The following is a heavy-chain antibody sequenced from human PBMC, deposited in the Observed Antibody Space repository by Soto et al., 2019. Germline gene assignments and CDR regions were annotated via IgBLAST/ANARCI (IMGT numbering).Heavy chain of an antibody. V-gene: IGHV1-69*13. Sequence: ASVKVSCKASGGTFSSYAISWVRQAPGQGLEWMGGIIPIFGTANYAQKFQGRVTITADESTSTAYMELSSLRSEDTAVYYCASGTLNWNHRTLDYWGQGNLVTVSS. CDR2: IIPIFGTA. J-gene: IGHJ4*02. CDR1: GGTFSSYA. D-gene: IGHD1-20*01. CDR3: ASGTLNWNHRTLDY.